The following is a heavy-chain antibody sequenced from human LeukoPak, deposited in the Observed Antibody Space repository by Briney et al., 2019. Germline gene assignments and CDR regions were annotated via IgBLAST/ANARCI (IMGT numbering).Heavy chain of an antibody. Sequence: ASVKVSCKASGYTFTSYAMHWVRQAPGQRLEWMGWINAGNGNTKYSQKFQGRVTITRDTSASTAYMELSSLRSEDTAVYYCARVTSSGTLFDYRGQGTLVTVSS. CDR2: INAGNGNT. J-gene: IGHJ4*02. V-gene: IGHV1-3*01. CDR3: ARVTSSGTLFDY. D-gene: IGHD6-19*01. CDR1: GYTFTSYA.